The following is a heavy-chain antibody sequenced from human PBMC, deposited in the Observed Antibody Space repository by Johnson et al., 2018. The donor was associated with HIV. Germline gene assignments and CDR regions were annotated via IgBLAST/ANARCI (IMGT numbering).Heavy chain of an antibody. CDR3: AKGKDSSSSYALDI. J-gene: IGHJ3*02. V-gene: IGHV3-30*04. CDR1: GFRFSSYA. D-gene: IGHD6-13*01. Sequence: QVQLVESGGGVVQPGRSLRLSCVASGFRFSSYAVHWVRQAPGKGLEWVAVISYDGSDNDYADSVKGRFTISRDNSKNTLYLQMISLRAEDTAVYYCAKGKDSSSSYALDIWGQGTMVTVSS. CDR2: ISYDGSDN.